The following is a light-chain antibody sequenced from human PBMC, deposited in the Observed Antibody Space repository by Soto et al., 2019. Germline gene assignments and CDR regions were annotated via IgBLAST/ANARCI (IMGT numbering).Light chain of an antibody. CDR2: ATS. V-gene: IGKV1-6*02. J-gene: IGKJ3*01. CDR3: LHDYDCHRR. CDR1: QGIRKD. Sequence: AIQMTQSPSSLSASVGDRVTMTCRASQGIRKDLAWYQQKPGRAPKLLIYATSSLQSGVPSRFRGSRSGKDLTLTIRGLQPEDFATYCCLHDYDCHRRLGRGTNVDIK.